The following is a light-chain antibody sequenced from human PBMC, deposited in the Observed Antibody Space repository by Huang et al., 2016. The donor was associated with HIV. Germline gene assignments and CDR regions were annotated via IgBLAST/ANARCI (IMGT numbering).Light chain of an antibody. J-gene: IGKJ2*01. CDR2: SAS. Sequence: DIQMTQSPSSLSASVGDRVTITCRASENIRRYLNWYQQKPGKPPKLLIHSASTLQSGVPSRLSGSGSGTDFTLTITSLQPEDFATYYCQGSLSIPHTFGQGTNLEIK. V-gene: IGKV1-39*01. CDR3: QGSLSIPHT. CDR1: ENIRRY.